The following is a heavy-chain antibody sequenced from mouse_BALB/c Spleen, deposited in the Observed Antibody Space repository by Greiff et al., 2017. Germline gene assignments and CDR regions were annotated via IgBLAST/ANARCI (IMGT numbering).Heavy chain of an antibody. CDR1: GFTFSSFG. D-gene: IGHD1-1*01. V-gene: IGHV5-17*02. J-gene: IGHJ4*01. CDR2: ISSGSSTI. Sequence: EVQGVESGGGLVQPGGSRKLSCAASGFTFSSFGMHWVRQAPEKGLEWVAYISSGSSTIYYADTVKGRFTISRDNPKNTLFLQMTSIRSEDTAMYYCARSLFITTVVATDAMDYWGQGTSVTVSS. CDR3: ARSLFITTVVATDAMDY.